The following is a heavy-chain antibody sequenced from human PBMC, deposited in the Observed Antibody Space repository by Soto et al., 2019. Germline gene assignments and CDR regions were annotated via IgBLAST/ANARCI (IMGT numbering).Heavy chain of an antibody. D-gene: IGHD2-15*01. CDR1: GFTFSSYA. V-gene: IGHV3-23*01. CDR2: ISGSGGST. CDR3: AKDLSALFGGSEGWFDP. J-gene: IGHJ5*02. Sequence: GGSLRLSCAASGFTFSSYAMSWVRQAPGKGLEWVSAISGSGGSTYYADSVKGRFTISRDNSKNTLYLQMNSLRAEDTAVYYCAKDLSALFGGSEGWFDPWGQGTLVTVSS.